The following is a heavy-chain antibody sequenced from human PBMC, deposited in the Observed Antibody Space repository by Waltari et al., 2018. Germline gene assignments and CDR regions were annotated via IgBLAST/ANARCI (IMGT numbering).Heavy chain of an antibody. CDR3: ARPDSSGYNWFDP. CDR1: GYSLSSGYY. V-gene: IGHV4-38-2*01. CDR2: IYHSGST. Sequence: QVQLQESGPGLVKPSETLSLTCAVSGYSLSSGYYWGWIRQPPGKGLEWIGSIYHSGSTYYNPSLKSRVTISVDTSKNQFSLKLSSVTAADTAVYYCARPDSSGYNWFDPWGQGTLVTVSS. D-gene: IGHD3-22*01. J-gene: IGHJ5*02.